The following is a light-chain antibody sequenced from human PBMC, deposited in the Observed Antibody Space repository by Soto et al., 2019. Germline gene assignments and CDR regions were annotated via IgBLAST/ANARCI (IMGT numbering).Light chain of an antibody. CDR1: SSDVGSYNL. J-gene: IGLJ2*01. Sequence: QSALTQPASVSGSPGQSITISCTGTSSDVGSYNLVSWHQQHPGKAPKLMIYEVSKRPSGVSNRFSGSKSGNTASLTISGLQGEDEADYYCCSYADSSPVIFGGGTKLTVL. CDR2: EVS. V-gene: IGLV2-23*02. CDR3: CSYADSSPVI.